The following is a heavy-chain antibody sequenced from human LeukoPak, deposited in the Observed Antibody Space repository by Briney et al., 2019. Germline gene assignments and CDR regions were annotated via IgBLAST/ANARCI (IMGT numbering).Heavy chain of an antibody. Sequence: ASVKVSCKASGYTFTNYGISWVRQAPGQGPEWMGWISTYNGNTNYAQKLQDKVTMTTDTSTSTAYMELRSLRSDDTALYYCARGWELSIWGQGTMVTVSS. J-gene: IGHJ3*02. CDR2: ISTYNGNT. V-gene: IGHV1-18*01. D-gene: IGHD3-10*01. CDR1: GYTFTNYG. CDR3: ARGWELSI.